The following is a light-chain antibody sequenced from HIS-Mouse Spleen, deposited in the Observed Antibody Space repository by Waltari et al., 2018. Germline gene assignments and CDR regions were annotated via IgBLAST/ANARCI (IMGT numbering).Light chain of an antibody. J-gene: IGLJ1*01. V-gene: IGLV1-47*01. CDR2: RKN. CDR3: AAWDDSLSGPGV. CDR1: SPNIGSTY. Sequence: QSVLTQPPSASGTPGQRVTISCSGSSPNIGSTYVYWYQPLPGPAPQLLIYRKNQEPAGVPDRLSGSKSGTAAALAISGLRSEDEAEYYCAAWDDSLSGPGVFGTGTKVTVL.